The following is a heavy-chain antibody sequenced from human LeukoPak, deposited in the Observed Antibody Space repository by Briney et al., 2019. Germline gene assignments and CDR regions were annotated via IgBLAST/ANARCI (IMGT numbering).Heavy chain of an antibody. D-gene: IGHD4-23*01. Sequence: GGSLRLSCAASGFTFSDYYMSWIRQAPGKGLEWVSYISSSSSYTNYADSVKGRFTISRDNAKNSLYLQMNSLRAEDTAVYYCAKDRYGGNSFFDYWGQGTLVTVSS. CDR1: GFTFSDYY. J-gene: IGHJ4*02. V-gene: IGHV3-11*06. CDR3: AKDRYGGNSFFDY. CDR2: ISSSSSYT.